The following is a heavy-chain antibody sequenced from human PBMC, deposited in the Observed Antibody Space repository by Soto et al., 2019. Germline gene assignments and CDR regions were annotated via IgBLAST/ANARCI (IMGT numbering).Heavy chain of an antibody. CDR2: ISFSSQTI. D-gene: IGHD5-12*01. Sequence: VGSLRLSCAASGFDFGDYSFHWVRQAPGKGLEWISYISFSSQTIYYADSVKGRFTVSRDNAKKSLYLQMNTLRVEDTAVYYCARASSGYDLGDDFWGQGTLVTVSS. CDR1: GFDFGDYS. J-gene: IGHJ4*02. V-gene: IGHV3-48*01. CDR3: ARASSGYDLGDDF.